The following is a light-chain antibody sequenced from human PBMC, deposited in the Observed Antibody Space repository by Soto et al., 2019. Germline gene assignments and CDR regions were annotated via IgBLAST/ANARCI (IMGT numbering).Light chain of an antibody. CDR1: QTVNSDY. CDR3: QHYDGSPRT. J-gene: IGKJ2*01. CDR2: GVF. Sequence: ETVLTQSPGTVSLSPGERATLSCTTSQTVNSDYLAWYQQKPGQAPRLLIYGVFNRATGIPDRFSGSGSGTYFTHTISVLEPEDSAVYYCQHYDGSPRTFGQGTNLEI. V-gene: IGKV3-20*01.